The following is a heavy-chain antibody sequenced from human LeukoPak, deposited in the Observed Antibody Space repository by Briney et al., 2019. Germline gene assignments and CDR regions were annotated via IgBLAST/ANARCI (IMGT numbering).Heavy chain of an antibody. J-gene: IGHJ4*02. CDR1: GFTLSSYW. D-gene: IGHD5-12*01. CDR3: ARGYSGYLN. CDR2: IKQDGSEK. V-gene: IGHV3-7*01. Sequence: GGSLRLSCAASGFTLSSYWMNWVRQAPGKGLEWVANIKQDGSEKYYVDSVKGRFTISRDTAKNSLYLQMNGLRAEDTAVYYCARGYSGYLNWGQGTLVTVSS.